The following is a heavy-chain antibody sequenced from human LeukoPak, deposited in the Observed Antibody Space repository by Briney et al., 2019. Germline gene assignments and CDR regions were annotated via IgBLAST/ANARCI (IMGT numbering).Heavy chain of an antibody. CDR1: VFTFRDYY. J-gene: IGHJ4*02. D-gene: IGHD2-15*01. CDR3: ASRLGDCSGGSCYVDYFDY. Sequence: PGGSLRLSRASSVFTFRDYYMSWIRQAPAKGLEGGSYISSSSSYTNYADSVKGRFTISRDNAKNSLYLQMNSLRAEDTAVYYCASRLGDCSGGSCYVDYFDYWGQGTLVTVSS. V-gene: IGHV3-11*06. CDR2: ISSSSSYT.